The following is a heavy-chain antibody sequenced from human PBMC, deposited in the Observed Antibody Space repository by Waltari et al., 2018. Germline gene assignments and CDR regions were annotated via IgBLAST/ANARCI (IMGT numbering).Heavy chain of an antibody. CDR2: IYYSGST. CDR3: ARSWELPPPFDY. CDR1: GGSISSYY. D-gene: IGHD1-26*01. Sequence: QVQLQESGPGLVKPSETLSLTCTVSGGSISSYYWSWIRQPPGKGLEWIGYIYYSGSTNYNPSLKSRVTISVDTSKNQFSRKLSSVTAADTAVYYCARSWELPPPFDYWGQGTLVTVSS. V-gene: IGHV4-59*01. J-gene: IGHJ4*02.